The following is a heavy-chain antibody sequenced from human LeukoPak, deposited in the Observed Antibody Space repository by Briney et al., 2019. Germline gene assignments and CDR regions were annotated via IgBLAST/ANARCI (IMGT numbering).Heavy chain of an antibody. CDR1: AFTFSSHA. D-gene: IGHD3-22*01. V-gene: IGHV3-23*01. Sequence: GGSLRLSCVGSAFTFSSHAMSWVRQTPGKGLEWVSGISADGVRLHYVDSVKGRFTISRDNSKNTVYLHMNSLRAEDTAVYFCVYYDSSGYYYGRLRYWGQGTPVTVSS. CDR2: ISADGVRL. CDR3: VYYDSSGYYYGRLRY. J-gene: IGHJ4*02.